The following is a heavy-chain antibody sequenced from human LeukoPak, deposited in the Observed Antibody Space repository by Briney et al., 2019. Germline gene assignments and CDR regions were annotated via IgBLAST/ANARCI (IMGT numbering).Heavy chain of an antibody. V-gene: IGHV1-69*04. CDR3: AREYSHGENYFDY. CDR2: IIPILGIA. Sequence: GASVKVSCKASGGTFSSYAISWVRQAPGQGLEWMGRIIPILGIANYAQKFQGRVTITADKSTSTAYMELSSLRSEDTAVYYCAREYSHGENYFDYWGQGTLVTVSS. CDR1: GGTFSSYA. J-gene: IGHJ4*02. D-gene: IGHD6-13*01.